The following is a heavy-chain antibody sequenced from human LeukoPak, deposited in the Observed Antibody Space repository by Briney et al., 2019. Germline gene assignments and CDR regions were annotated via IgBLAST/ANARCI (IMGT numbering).Heavy chain of an antibody. CDR3: APSSGGGQYSSSWYDY. D-gene: IGHD6-13*01. Sequence: PSETLSLTCTVSGGSISGSYWSWLRQPPGKGLEWMGYIYYSGSTNYNPSLKSRVTISVDTSKNQFSLKLSSVTGADTAVYYCAPSSGGGQYSSSWYDYWGQGTLVTVSS. CDR2: IYYSGST. V-gene: IGHV4-59*01. J-gene: IGHJ4*02. CDR1: GGSISGSY.